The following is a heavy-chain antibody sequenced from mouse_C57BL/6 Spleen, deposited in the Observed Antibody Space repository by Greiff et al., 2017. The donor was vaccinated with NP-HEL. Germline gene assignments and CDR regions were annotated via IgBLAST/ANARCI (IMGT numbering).Heavy chain of an antibody. CDR1: GFTFSDYY. D-gene: IGHD4-1*01. V-gene: IGHV5-12*01. Sequence: EVQLQQSGGGLVQPGGSLKLSCAASGFTFSDYYMYWVRQTPEKRLEWVAYISNGGGSTYYPDTVKGRFTISRDNAKNTLYLQMSRLKSEDTAMYYCARGDTGSWFAYWGQGTLVTVSA. J-gene: IGHJ3*01. CDR2: ISNGGGST. CDR3: ARGDTGSWFAY.